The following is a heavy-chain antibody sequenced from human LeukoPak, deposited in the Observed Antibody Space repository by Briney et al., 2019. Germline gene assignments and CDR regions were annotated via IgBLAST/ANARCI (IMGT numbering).Heavy chain of an antibody. CDR3: GRDGATMVGGVMGGGMDV. D-gene: IGHD3-10*01. CDR2: IFHSGAT. J-gene: IGHJ6*02. Sequence: PSETLSLTCTVSGGSITSADFYWTWIRQHPGKGLEWIGYIFHSGATYYNPSLKSRVSISLDRSKSQFSLRLSSVTAADTAVYYWGRDGATMVGGVMGGGMDVWGQGTTVTVSS. V-gene: IGHV4-31*03. CDR1: GGSITSADFY.